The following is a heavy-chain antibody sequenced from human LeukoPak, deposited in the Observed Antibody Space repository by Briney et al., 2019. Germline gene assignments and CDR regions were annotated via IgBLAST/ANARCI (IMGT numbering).Heavy chain of an antibody. D-gene: IGHD3-22*01. CDR2: IGTAGDT. Sequence: GGSLRLSCAASGFTFSSYDMLWVRQATGKGLEWVSAIGTAGDTYYPGSVKGRFTISRENAKNSLYLQMNSLRAGDTAVYYCARGLDYDSSGYYYHYGMDVWGQGTTVTVSS. CDR1: GFTFSSYD. V-gene: IGHV3-13*01. CDR3: ARGLDYDSSGYYYHYGMDV. J-gene: IGHJ6*02.